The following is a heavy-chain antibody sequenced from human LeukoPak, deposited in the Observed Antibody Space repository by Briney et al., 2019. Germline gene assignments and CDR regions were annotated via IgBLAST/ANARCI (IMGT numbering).Heavy chain of an antibody. Sequence: GGSLRLSCAASGFTFSSYSINWARQAPGKGLEWVSYISSSSGTIYYADSVKGRFTISRDNAKNSLYLQMNSLRDEDTAVYYCAVYCSSTSCYTTNLFNYWGQGNLVTVSS. CDR1: GFTFSSYS. J-gene: IGHJ4*02. V-gene: IGHV3-48*02. D-gene: IGHD2-2*02. CDR3: AVYCSSTSCYTTNLFNY. CDR2: ISSSSGTI.